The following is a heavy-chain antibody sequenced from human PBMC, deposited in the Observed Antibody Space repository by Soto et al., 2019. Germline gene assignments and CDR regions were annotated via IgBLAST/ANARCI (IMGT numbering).Heavy chain of an antibody. Sequence: SETLSLTCTVSGGSFSSGGSYWSWIRQHPGEGLEWIGYIYYRGNTYYNPSLKSRVTISVDTSKNQFSLKLSSVTAADTAVYYCAREVSYGLDYWGQGTLVTVSS. V-gene: IGHV4-31*03. J-gene: IGHJ4*02. CDR1: GGSFSSGGSY. CDR2: IYYRGNT. D-gene: IGHD4-17*01. CDR3: AREVSYGLDY.